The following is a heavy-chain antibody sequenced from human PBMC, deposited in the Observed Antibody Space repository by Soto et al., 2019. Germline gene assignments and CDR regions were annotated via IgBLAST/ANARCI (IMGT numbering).Heavy chain of an antibody. D-gene: IGHD3-22*01. CDR2: ISAYNGNT. Sequence: ASVKVSCKPSGYTFTSYGITWVRQAPGQGLEWMGWISAYNGNTNYAQKFQGRVTMTTDTSTSTAYMELRSLGSDDTAVYYCARGLQTYYYDSSGSFDYWGQGTLVTVSS. CDR3: ARGLQTYYYDSSGSFDY. CDR1: GYTFTSYG. J-gene: IGHJ4*02. V-gene: IGHV1-18*01.